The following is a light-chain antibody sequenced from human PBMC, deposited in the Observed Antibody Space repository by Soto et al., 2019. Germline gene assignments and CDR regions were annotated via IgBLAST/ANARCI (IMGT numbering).Light chain of an antibody. CDR2: AAS. V-gene: IGKV1-9*01. CDR1: QGISSY. J-gene: IGKJ4*01. Sequence: DIQLTQSPSFLSASVGDRVTITCRASQGISSYLAWYQQKPGKAPRLLIYAASTLKSGVPSRFSGSGSGTEFTLTISSLQPEDFATYYSQQLTTYPRTFCGGTKVEIK. CDR3: QQLTTYPRT.